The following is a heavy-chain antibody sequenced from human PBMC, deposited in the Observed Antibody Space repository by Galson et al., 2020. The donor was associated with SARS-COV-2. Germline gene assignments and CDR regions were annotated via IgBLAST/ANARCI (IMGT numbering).Heavy chain of an antibody. V-gene: IGHV3-23*01. CDR3: AKSPITMKLYYFDY. CDR1: GFTFSSYA. Sequence: GESLKISCAASGFTFSSYAMSWVRQAPGKGLEWVSAISGSGGSTYYADSVKGRFTISRDNSKNTLYLQMNSLRAEDTAVYYCAKSPITMKLYYFDYWGQGTLVTVSS. D-gene: IGHD3-22*01. CDR2: ISGSGGST. J-gene: IGHJ4*02.